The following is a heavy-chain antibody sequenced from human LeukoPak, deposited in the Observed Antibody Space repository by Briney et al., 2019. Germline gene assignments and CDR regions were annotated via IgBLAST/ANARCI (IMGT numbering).Heavy chain of an antibody. D-gene: IGHD3-22*01. CDR3: VRESKSYDGSGYYHDY. J-gene: IGHJ4*02. V-gene: IGHV4-4*07. Sequence: TSETLSLTCSVSGGSIRNYFWSWIRQPAGKGLEWIGRIYTSVSIDYNPSLRSRVTMSVDTSRNQFSLKLTSVTAADTAVYYCVRESKSYDGSGYYHDYWGQGTLVTVSS. CDR1: GGSIRNYF. CDR2: IYTSVSI.